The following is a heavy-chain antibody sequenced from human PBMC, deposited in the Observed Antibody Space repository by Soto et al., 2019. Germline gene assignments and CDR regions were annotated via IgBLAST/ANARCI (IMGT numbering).Heavy chain of an antibody. CDR3: AKATSNFDY. Sequence: GGSLRLSCVASGFIFSTYGINWVRQAPGKGLEWVSSISANGGSTYYADSVKGRFTISRDNSKNTLYLQMNSLRAGDTAVYYCAKATSNFDYWGQGTLVTVSS. D-gene: IGHD6-6*01. V-gene: IGHV3-23*01. J-gene: IGHJ4*02. CDR2: ISANGGST. CDR1: GFIFSTYG.